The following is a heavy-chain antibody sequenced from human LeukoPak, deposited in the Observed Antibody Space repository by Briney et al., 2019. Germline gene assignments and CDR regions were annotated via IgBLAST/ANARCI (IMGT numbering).Heavy chain of an antibody. D-gene: IGHD5-12*01. V-gene: IGHV1-2*02. J-gene: IGHJ4*02. Sequence: ASVKVSCKASGYTFTGYYMHWVRQAPGQGLEWMGWINPNSGGTNYAQEFQGRVTMTRDTSISTAYMELSRLRSDDTAVYYCASGGLRSWVNGYYFDYWGQGTLVTVSS. CDR2: INPNSGGT. CDR3: ASGGLRSWVNGYYFDY. CDR1: GYTFTGYY.